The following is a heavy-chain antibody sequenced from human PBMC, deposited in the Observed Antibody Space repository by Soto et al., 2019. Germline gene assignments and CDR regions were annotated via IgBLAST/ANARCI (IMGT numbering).Heavy chain of an antibody. Sequence: PGGSLRLSCAASGFTFSSYGMHWVRQAPGKGLEWVAVIWYDGSNKYYADSVKGRFTISRDNSKNTLHLQMNSLKTEDTAVYYCTTVAVVPAARDSYYYYMDVWGKGTTVTVSS. V-gene: IGHV3-33*01. CDR3: TTVAVVPAARDSYYYYMDV. CDR1: GFTFSSYG. D-gene: IGHD2-2*01. J-gene: IGHJ6*03. CDR2: IWYDGSNK.